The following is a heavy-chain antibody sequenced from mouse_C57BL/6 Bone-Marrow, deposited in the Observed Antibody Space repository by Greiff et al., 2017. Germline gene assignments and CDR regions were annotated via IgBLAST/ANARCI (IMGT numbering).Heavy chain of an antibody. D-gene: IGHD1-1*01. J-gene: IGHJ2*01. V-gene: IGHV14-3*01. CDR1: GFNIKNTY. CDR2: IDPANGTT. Sequence: VQLKESVAELVRPGASVKLSCTASGFNIKNTYMHWVKQRPEQGLEWIGRIDPANGTTKYAPKFPGKATITADTSSNTAYLQLSSLTSENTAIYYGSRTFTVVATFDDWGQGTTLTVSS. CDR3: SRTFTVVATFDD.